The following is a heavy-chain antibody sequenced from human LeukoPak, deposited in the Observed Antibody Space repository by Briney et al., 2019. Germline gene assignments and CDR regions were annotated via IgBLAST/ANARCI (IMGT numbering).Heavy chain of an antibody. J-gene: IGHJ6*03. V-gene: IGHV1-69*05. CDR3: ARGLVSSSSWLSFYYYYYMDV. CDR1: GGTFSSYA. Sequence: SVKVSCKASGGTFSSYAISWVRQAPGQGLEWMGGIIPIFGTANYAQKFQGRVTITTDESTSTAYMELSSLRSEDTAVYYCARGLVSSSSWLSFYYYYYMDVWGKGTTVTVSS. D-gene: IGHD6-13*01. CDR2: IIPIFGTA.